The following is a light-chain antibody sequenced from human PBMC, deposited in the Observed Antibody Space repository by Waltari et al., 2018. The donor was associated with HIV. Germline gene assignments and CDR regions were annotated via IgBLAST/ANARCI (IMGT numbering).Light chain of an antibody. V-gene: IGLV2-11*01. J-gene: IGLJ1*01. CDR2: EVS. CDR3: CSYAGAYTYV. CDR1: SSDIAYFDY. Sequence: QSALTQPRSVSGSPGQSVTISCTGTSSDIAYFDYVSWYQQYPGKAPNVIIYEVSQRPSGVPDRFTASKSGIPASLTISGLQDEDEADYYCCSYAGAYTYVFGTGTKVTVL.